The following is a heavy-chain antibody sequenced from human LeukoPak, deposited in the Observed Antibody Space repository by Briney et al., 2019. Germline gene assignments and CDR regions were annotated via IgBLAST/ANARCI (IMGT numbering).Heavy chain of an antibody. CDR1: GYTFTSYY. D-gene: IGHD3-10*01. CDR3: ARDLVTMVRGVIINYGMDV. CDR2: INPSGGST. J-gene: IGHJ6*02. Sequence: ASVKVSCKASGYTFTSYYMHWVRQAPGQGLEWMGIINPSGGSTSYAQKFQGRVTMTRDTSTSRVYMELSSLRSEDTAVYYCARDLVTMVRGVIINYGMDVWGQGTTVTVSS. V-gene: IGHV1-46*01.